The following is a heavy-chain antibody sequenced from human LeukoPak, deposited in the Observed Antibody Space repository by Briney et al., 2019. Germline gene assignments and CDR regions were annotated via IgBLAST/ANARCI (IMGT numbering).Heavy chain of an antibody. V-gene: IGHV1-18*01. J-gene: IGHJ4*02. CDR3: ARDKGYYYDSSGYYYDY. Sequence: ASVKVSCKASGYTFTSYGISWVRQAPGQGLEWMGWISAYNGNTNYAQKLQGRVTMTTGTSTSTAYMELRSLRSDDTAVYYCARDKGYYYDSSGYYYDYWGQGTLVTASS. CDR2: ISAYNGNT. D-gene: IGHD3-22*01. CDR1: GYTFTSYG.